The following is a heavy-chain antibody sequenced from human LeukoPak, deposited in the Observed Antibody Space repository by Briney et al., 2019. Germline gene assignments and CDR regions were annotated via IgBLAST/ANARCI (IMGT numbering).Heavy chain of an antibody. J-gene: IGHJ4*02. V-gene: IGHV4-59*08. CDR2: IYYSGST. D-gene: IGHD5-12*01. Sequence: TTSETPSLTCTVSDGSLSSYYWSWIRQPPGKGLEWIGYIYYSGSTNYNPSLKSRVTISVDTSKNQFSLKLSSVTAADTAVYYCARLRFGANSYYFDYWGQGTLVTVSS. CDR1: DGSLSSYY. CDR3: ARLRFGANSYYFDY.